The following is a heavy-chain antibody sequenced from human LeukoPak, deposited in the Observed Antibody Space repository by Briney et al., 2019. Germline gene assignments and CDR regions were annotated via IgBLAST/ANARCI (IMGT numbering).Heavy chain of an antibody. CDR1: GFTVSSNY. Sequence: GGSLRLSCAASGFTVSSNYMSWVRQAPGKGLEWVSAISGSGGSTYYADSVKGRFTISRDNSKNTLYLQMNSLRAEDTAVYYCAKDRKSGWFGEFGNWGQGTLVMVSS. V-gene: IGHV3-23*01. CDR2: ISGSGGST. CDR3: AKDRKSGWFGEFGN. D-gene: IGHD3-10*01. J-gene: IGHJ4*02.